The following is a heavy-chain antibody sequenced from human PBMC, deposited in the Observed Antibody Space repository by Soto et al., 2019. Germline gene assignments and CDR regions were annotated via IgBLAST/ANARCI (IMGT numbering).Heavy chain of an antibody. CDR3: ARAGYYYDSSGYYLPYDY. J-gene: IGHJ4*02. CDR1: GGTFSSYA. D-gene: IGHD3-22*01. Sequence: ASVKVSCKASGGTFSSYAIRWVRQAPGQGLEWMGGIIPIFGTANYAQKFQGRVTITADESTSTAYMELSSLRSEDTAVYYCARAGYYYDSSGYYLPYDYWGQGTLVTVSS. V-gene: IGHV1-69*13. CDR2: IIPIFGTA.